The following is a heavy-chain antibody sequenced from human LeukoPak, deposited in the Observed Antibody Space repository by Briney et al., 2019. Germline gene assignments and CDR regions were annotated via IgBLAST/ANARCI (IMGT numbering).Heavy chain of an antibody. J-gene: IGHJ6*03. CDR2: IYYSGST. Sequence: SETLSLTCTVSGGSISSYYWSWIRQPPGKGLEWIGYIYYSGSTNYKPSLKSRVTISVDTSKNQFSLKLSSVTAADTAVYYCAGGRRHYYDSSGYKTANYYYYYMDVWGKGTTVTISS. CDR1: GGSISSYY. CDR3: AGGRRHYYDSSGYKTANYYYYYMDV. D-gene: IGHD3-22*01. V-gene: IGHV4-59*01.